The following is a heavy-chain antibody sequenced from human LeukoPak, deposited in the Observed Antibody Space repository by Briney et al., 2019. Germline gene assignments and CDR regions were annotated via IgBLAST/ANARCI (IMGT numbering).Heavy chain of an antibody. CDR1: GYTFTSYY. D-gene: IGHD6-13*01. J-gene: IGHJ5*02. Sequence: GASVTVSCTASGYTFTSYYMHWVRQAPGQGLEWMGIINPSGGSTSYAQKFQGRVTMTRGTSTSTVYMELSSLRSVDTAVYYCARGVSYRSSWYVLGVYLTYNLFDPWGQGTLFTVSS. CDR3: ARGVSYRSSWYVLGVYLTYNLFDP. CDR2: INPSGGST. V-gene: IGHV1-46*01.